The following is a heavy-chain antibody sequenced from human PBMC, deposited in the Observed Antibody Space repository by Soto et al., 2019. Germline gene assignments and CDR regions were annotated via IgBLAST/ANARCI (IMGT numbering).Heavy chain of an antibody. CDR3: ARSSVVVVAATEYYYYYGMDV. Sequence: GESLKISCKGSGYSFTSYWISWERQMPGKGLEWMGRIDPSDSYTNYSPSFQGHVTISADKSISTAYLQWSSLKASDTAMYYCARSSVVVVAATEYYYYYGMDVWGQGTTVTVS. CDR1: GYSFTSYW. V-gene: IGHV5-10-1*01. J-gene: IGHJ6*02. D-gene: IGHD2-15*01. CDR2: IDPSDSYT.